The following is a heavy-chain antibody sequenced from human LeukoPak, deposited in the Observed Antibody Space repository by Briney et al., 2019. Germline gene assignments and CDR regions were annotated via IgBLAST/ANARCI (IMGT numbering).Heavy chain of an antibody. CDR1: GFPFSSYA. V-gene: IGHV3-23*01. D-gene: IGHD4-17*01. CDR3: ATSTLILRLIFDY. CDR2: ISNSDDST. J-gene: IGHJ4*02. Sequence: PGESLRLSCAASGFPFSSYAMSWVRQAPGKGLEWVSTISNSDDSTYYADSVKGRFTISRDNSENTLFLRMNSLRAEDTAVYYCATSTLILRLIFDYWGQGTLVAVSS.